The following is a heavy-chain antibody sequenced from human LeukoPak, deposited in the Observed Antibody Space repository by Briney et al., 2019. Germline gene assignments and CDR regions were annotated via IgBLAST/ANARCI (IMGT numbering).Heavy chain of an antibody. CDR1: GFTFSSYE. V-gene: IGHV3-48*03. J-gene: IGHJ2*01. D-gene: IGHD3-22*01. CDR3: ARNYHDSGGYVNWRNFDL. CDR2: ISTSGRTI. Sequence: GGPLRLSCAASGFTFSSYEMNWVRQAPGKGLEWVSYISTSGRTIFYADSVKGRFTISRDNAKNSLYLQMNSLRAEDTAVYYCARNYHDSGGYVNWRNFDLWGRGTLVTVSS.